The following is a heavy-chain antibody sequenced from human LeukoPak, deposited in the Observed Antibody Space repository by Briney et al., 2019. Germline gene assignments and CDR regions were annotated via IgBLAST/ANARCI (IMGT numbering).Heavy chain of an antibody. CDR1: GGSISSGGYS. Sequence: SETLSLTCAVSGGSISSGGYSWSWIRQPPGKVLEWIGYIYHSGSTYYNPSLKSRVTISVDRSKNQFSLKLSSVTAADTAVYYCARVAAAGYYGMDVWGKGTTVTVSS. V-gene: IGHV4-30-2*01. CDR3: ARVAAAGYYGMDV. CDR2: IYHSGST. D-gene: IGHD6-13*01. J-gene: IGHJ6*04.